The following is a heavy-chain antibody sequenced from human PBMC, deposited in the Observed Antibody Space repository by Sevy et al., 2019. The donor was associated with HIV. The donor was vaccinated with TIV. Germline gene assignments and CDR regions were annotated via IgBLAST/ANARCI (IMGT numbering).Heavy chain of an antibody. V-gene: IGHV1-24*01. CDR1: RYTLTELS. D-gene: IGHD6-6*01. CDR3: ATDLGWGSSLSGRYFDY. Sequence: ASVKVSCKVSRYTLTELSMHWVRQAPGKGLEWMGGFDPEDGETIYAQKFQGRVTMTEDTSTDTAYMELSSLRSEDTAVYYCATDLGWGSSLSGRYFDYWGQGTLVTVSS. J-gene: IGHJ4*02. CDR2: FDPEDGET.